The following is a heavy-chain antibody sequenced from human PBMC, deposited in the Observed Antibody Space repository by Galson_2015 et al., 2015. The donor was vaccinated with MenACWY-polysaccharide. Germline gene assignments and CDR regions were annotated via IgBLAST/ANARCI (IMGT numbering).Heavy chain of an antibody. CDR1: GFTFSSYS. D-gene: IGHD3-16*01. V-gene: IGHV3-48*01. CDR2: ISSSSSTI. Sequence: SLRLSCAASGFTFSSYSMNWVRQAPGKGLEWVSYISSSSSTIYYADSVKGRFTISRGNAKNSLYLQMNSLRVEDTAVYYCAREWGYFDYWGQGTLVTVSS. J-gene: IGHJ4*02. CDR3: AREWGYFDY.